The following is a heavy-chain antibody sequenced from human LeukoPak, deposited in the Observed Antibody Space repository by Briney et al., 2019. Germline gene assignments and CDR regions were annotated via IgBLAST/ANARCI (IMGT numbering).Heavy chain of an antibody. D-gene: IGHD2-15*01. V-gene: IGHV4-39*07. CDR3: ARVGVFGYCTRDSCHSPLDY. CDR1: GGSIAGSSNY. CDR2: IYYSGNT. Sequence: SETLSLTCTVSGGSIAGSSNYWVWIRQPPGKGLEWIGNIYYSGNTYYNPSLKSRVTISVDTSKNQFSLNLASVTAADTAVYYCARVGVFGYCTRDSCHSPLDYWGQGTLVTVSS. J-gene: IGHJ4*02.